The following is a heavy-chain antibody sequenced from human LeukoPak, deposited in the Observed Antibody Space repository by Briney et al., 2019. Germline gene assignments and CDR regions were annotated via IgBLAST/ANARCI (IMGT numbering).Heavy chain of an antibody. CDR3: ARAEQQLVPGFNAFDI. CDR2: IYYSGST. D-gene: IGHD6-13*01. J-gene: IGHJ3*02. Sequence: SETLSLTCTVSGGSISSYYWSWIRQPPGKGLEWIGYIYYSGSTNYNPSLKSRVTISVDTSKNQFSLKLSSVTAADTAVYYCARAEQQLVPGFNAFDIWGQGTMVTVSS. CDR1: GGSISSYY. V-gene: IGHV4-59*01.